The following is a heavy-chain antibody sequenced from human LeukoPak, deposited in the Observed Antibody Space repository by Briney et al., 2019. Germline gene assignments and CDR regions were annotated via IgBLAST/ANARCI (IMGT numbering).Heavy chain of an antibody. D-gene: IGHD2-15*01. Sequence: GASVKVSCKASGYTFTGYYMHWVRQAPGQGLEWMGWINPNSGGTNYAQKFQGRVTMTRDTSISTAYMELSRLRSDDTAVYYCARVASGGPWNYYYYMDVWGKGTTVTVSS. CDR2: INPNSGGT. V-gene: IGHV1-2*02. CDR3: ARVASGGPWNYYYYMDV. CDR1: GYTFTGYY. J-gene: IGHJ6*03.